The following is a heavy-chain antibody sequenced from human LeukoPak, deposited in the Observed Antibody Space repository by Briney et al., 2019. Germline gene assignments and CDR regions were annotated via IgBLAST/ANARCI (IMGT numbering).Heavy chain of an antibody. D-gene: IGHD6-6*01. J-gene: IGHJ4*02. Sequence: GRSLRLSCTASGFTFGDYAMSWFRQAPGKGLEWVGFIRSKAYGGTTEYAASVKGRFTISRDDSKSIACLQMNSLKTEDTAVYYCTRFLQKVSLDYWGQGTLVTVSS. CDR3: TRFLQKVSLDY. V-gene: IGHV3-49*03. CDR2: IRSKAYGGTT. CDR1: GFTFGDYA.